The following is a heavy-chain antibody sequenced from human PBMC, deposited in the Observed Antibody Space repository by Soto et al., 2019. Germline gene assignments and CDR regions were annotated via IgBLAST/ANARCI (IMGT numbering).Heavy chain of an antibody. CDR2: ISGSGGNT. D-gene: IGHD1-26*01. CDR1: GFTLNTYA. J-gene: IGHJ4*02. CDR3: AKSSVCGRSLCYFDY. Sequence: EVQLLESGGGLVQPGGSLRLSCAASGFTLNTYAMSWVRQAPGKGLEWVSTISGSGGNTYYADSVKGRFTISRDNSKNTLYLQMNSLRAEDTAVYSCAKSSVCGRSLCYFDYWGQGTLVTVSS. V-gene: IGHV3-23*01.